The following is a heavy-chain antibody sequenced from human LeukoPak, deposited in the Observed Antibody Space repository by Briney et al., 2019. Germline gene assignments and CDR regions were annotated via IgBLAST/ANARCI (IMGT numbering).Heavy chain of an antibody. Sequence: PSETLSLTCAVYGGSFSGYYWSWIRQPPGKGLEWIGEINHSGSTNYNPSLKSRVTISVDTSKNQFSLKLSSVTAADTAVYYCARRARYCSSTSCYSGDYYYYMDVWGKGTTVTVSS. V-gene: IGHV4-34*01. J-gene: IGHJ6*03. CDR1: GGSFSGYY. D-gene: IGHD2-2*02. CDR2: INHSGST. CDR3: ARRARYCSSTSCYSGDYYYYMDV.